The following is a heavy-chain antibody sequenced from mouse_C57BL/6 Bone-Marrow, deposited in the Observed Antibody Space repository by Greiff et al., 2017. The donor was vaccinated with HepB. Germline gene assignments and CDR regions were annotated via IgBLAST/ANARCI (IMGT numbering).Heavy chain of an antibody. Sequence: EVQGVESGAELVRPGASVKLSCTASGFNIKDDYMHWVKQRPEQGLEWIGWIDPENGDTEYASKFKGKATLTADTSSSTAYMQLSSLTSEDSAVYYCARNHYDSSFAYWGQGTLVTVSA. D-gene: IGHD2-4*01. CDR1: GFNIKDDY. CDR3: ARNHYDSSFAY. J-gene: IGHJ3*01. CDR2: IDPENGDT. V-gene: IGHV14-4*01.